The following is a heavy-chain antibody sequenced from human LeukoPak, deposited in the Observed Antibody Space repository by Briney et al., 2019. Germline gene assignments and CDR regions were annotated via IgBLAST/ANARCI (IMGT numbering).Heavy chain of an antibody. J-gene: IGHJ5*02. CDR3: ARVTRYPGIAVAGFDP. D-gene: IGHD6-13*01. V-gene: IGHV4-39*01. CDR2: MHYTGNT. Sequence: SETLSLTCAVSGGSIDSDNYYWGWIRRPPGRGLEWIGHMHYTGNTHHNPSLKSRVIISVDMSKNQFSLKLSSVTAADTAVYYCARVTRYPGIAVAGFDPWGQGTLVTVSS. CDR1: GGSIDSDNYY.